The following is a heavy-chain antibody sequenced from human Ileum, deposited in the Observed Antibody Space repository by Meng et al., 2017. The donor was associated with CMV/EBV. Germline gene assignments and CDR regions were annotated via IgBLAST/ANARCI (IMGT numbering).Heavy chain of an antibody. J-gene: IGHJ4*02. CDR2: NDANTGNP. V-gene: IGHV7-4-1*02. CDR1: GYTCSSSN. CDR3: AGDKLSARYFDY. Sequence: SCEACGYTCSSSNVSWVRQAHGRARGGMVGNDANTGNPTYAQGFTGRFVFSFDTSISTSYLQISSIRAADTAVYYCAGDKLSARYFDYWGQGTLVTVSS. D-gene: IGHD3-3*01.